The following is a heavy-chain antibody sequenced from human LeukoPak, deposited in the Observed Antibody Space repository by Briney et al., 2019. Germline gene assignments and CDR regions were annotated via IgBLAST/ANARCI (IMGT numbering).Heavy chain of an antibody. J-gene: IGHJ4*02. D-gene: IGHD6-6*01. Sequence: ASVKVSCKASGYTFTGYYIHWVRQASGQGPEWMGWMSPDSGGTNYARNFQGRVTMTRDTSISTAYMDLSSLRSDDTAVYFCARDRSLTGRVAPSQGVMFDYWGQGTLVTVSS. CDR3: ARDRSLTGRVAPSQGVMFDY. CDR2: MSPDSGGT. V-gene: IGHV1-2*02. CDR1: GYTFTGYY.